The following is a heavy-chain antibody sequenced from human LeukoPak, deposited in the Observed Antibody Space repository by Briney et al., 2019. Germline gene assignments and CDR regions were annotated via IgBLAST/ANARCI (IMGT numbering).Heavy chain of an antibody. CDR2: ISGSGGST. D-gene: IGHD3-9*01. CDR1: GFTFSSYG. Sequence: GGSLRRSCAASGFTFSSYGMSWLRQAPGKGLVWVSAISGSGGSTYYADSVKGRFTISRDNSKNTLDLQMNSLRAEDTAVYYCAKALWDILTGPFDYWGQGTLVTVSS. J-gene: IGHJ4*02. V-gene: IGHV3-23*01. CDR3: AKALWDILTGPFDY.